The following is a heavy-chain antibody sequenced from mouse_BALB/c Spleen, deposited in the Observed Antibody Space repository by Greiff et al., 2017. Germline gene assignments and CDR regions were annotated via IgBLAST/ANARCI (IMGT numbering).Heavy chain of an antibody. CDR1: GYNFTSYW. V-gene: IGHV1-55*01. CDR3: ARGYGSSFD. D-gene: IGHD1-1*01. Sequence: VQLQQPGAELVKPGTSVKLSCKASGYNFTSYWINWVKLRPGQGLEWIGDIYPGSGSTNYNEKFKSKATLTVDTSSSTAYMQLSSLASEDSALYYCARGYGSSFDWGQGTTLTVSS. J-gene: IGHJ2*01. CDR2: IYPGSGST.